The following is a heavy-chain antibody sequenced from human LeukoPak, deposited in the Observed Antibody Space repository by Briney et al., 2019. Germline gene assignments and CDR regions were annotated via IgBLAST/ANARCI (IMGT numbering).Heavy chain of an antibody. J-gene: IGHJ6*04. V-gene: IGHV4-61*02. Sequence: PSETLSLTCTVSGGSISSSSYYWSWIRQPAGKGLEWIGRIYTSGSTNYNPSLKSRVTISVDTSKNQFSLKLSSVTAADTAVYYCARESRMTTPVWGKGTTVTISS. CDR3: ARESRMTTPV. CDR2: IYTSGST. CDR1: GGSISSSSYY. D-gene: IGHD4-17*01.